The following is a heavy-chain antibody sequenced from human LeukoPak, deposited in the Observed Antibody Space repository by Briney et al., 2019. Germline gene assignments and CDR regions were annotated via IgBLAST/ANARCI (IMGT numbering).Heavy chain of an antibody. CDR1: GGSLSIFF. D-gene: IGHD2-2*01. CDR2: IYTSGST. V-gene: IGHV4-4*07. Sequence: SEALSLTCTVSGGSLSIFFWSWVRQPAGEGLEWIGRIYTSGSTDYNPSLKSRVTMSVDTSKNQFSLKLSSVTGADTAVYYSAGQQDIVVVPASYYYMDVWGKGTTVTVSS. J-gene: IGHJ6*03. CDR3: AGQQDIVVVPASYYYMDV.